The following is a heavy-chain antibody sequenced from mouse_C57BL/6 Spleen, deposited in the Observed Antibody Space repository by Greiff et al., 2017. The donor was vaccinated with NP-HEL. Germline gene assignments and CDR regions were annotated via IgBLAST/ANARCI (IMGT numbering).Heavy chain of an antibody. CDR1: GFTFTDYY. Sequence: EVQLVESGGGLVQPGGSLSLSCAASGFTFTDYYMSWVRQPPGKALEWLGFIRNKANGYTTEYSASVKGRFTISRDNSQSILYLQMNALRAEDSATYYCASLYHYGSSFYYFDYWGQGTTLTVSS. D-gene: IGHD1-1*01. J-gene: IGHJ2*01. CDR2: IRNKANGYTT. CDR3: ASLYHYGSSFYYFDY. V-gene: IGHV7-3*01.